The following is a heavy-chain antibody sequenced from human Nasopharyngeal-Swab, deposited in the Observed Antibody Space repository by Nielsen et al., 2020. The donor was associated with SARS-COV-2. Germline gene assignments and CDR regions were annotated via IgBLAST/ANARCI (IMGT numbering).Heavy chain of an antibody. Sequence: ASVKVSCKASGYTFTSYDINWVRQATGQGLEWMGWMNPNSGNTGYAQKFQGRVTMTRNTSISTAHMELSSLRSEDTAVYYCARGWGIAVNSWFDPWGQGTLVTVSS. CDR3: ARGWGIAVNSWFDP. D-gene: IGHD6-19*01. V-gene: IGHV1-8*01. J-gene: IGHJ5*02. CDR1: GYTFTSYD. CDR2: MNPNSGNT.